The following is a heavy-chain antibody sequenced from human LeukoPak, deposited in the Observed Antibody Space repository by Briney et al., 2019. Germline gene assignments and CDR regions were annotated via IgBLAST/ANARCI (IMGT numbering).Heavy chain of an antibody. CDR3: ASNYYGGEAWFDP. J-gene: IGHJ5*02. CDR2: IYHSGRT. V-gene: IGHV4-38-2*02. D-gene: IGHD4-23*01. Sequence: PSETLSLTCTVSGYSISSGYYWGWIRQPPGKGLEWIGSIYHSGRTFYNPSLKSRVTISVDTSKNQFSLKLTSVTAADTAVYYCASNYYGGEAWFDPWGQGTLVTVSS. CDR1: GYSISSGYY.